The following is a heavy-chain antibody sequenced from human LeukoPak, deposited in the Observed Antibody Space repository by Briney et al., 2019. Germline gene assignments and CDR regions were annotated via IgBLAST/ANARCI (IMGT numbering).Heavy chain of an antibody. CDR3: ARDGGWYKRGLDHYYYYMDV. D-gene: IGHD6-19*01. Sequence: GGSLRLSCAASGFTFSSYSTNWVRQAPGKGLEGVSSISSSSSYIYYADSVKGRFTISRDNAKSSLYLQMNSLRVEDTALYYCARDGGWYKRGLDHYYYYMDVWGKGTTVTVSS. V-gene: IGHV3-21*04. J-gene: IGHJ6*03. CDR1: GFTFSSYS. CDR2: ISSSSSYI.